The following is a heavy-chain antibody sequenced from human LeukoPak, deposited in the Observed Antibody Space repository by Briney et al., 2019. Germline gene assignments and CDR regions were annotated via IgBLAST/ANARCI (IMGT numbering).Heavy chain of an antibody. CDR2: VTGSGGST. Sequence: PGGSLRLSCAASGFIFSTCVMSWVRQAPGKGLEWVSTVTGSGGSTYYADSVKGRFTISRDNSKNTLYLQMNSLRAEDTAVYYCSGYYHDISGYQYWGQGTLVTVSS. J-gene: IGHJ4*02. CDR3: SGYYHDISGYQY. CDR1: GFIFSTCV. D-gene: IGHD3-22*01. V-gene: IGHV3-23*01.